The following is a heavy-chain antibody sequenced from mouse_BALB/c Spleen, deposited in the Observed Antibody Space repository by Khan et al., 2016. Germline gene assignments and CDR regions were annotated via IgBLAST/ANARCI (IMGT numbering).Heavy chain of an antibody. J-gene: IGHJ3*01. V-gene: IGHV14-3*02. CDR2: IDPANGNT. CDR1: GFNIKDTY. CDR3: ARSPYDYDVGFAY. Sequence: VQLKQSGAELVKPGASVKLSCTASGFNIKDTYMHWVKQRPEQGLEWLGRIDPANGNTKYDPKFQGKATITADTSSKTAYLQLSSLTAEDTAVYYCARSPYDYDVGFAYWGQGTLVTVSA. D-gene: IGHD2-4*01.